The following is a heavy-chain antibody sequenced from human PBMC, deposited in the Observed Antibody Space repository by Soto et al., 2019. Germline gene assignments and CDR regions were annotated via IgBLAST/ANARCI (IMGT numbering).Heavy chain of an antibody. Sequence: EVQLSESGGGLVQPGGSLRLSCAASGFTFSTYGMCWVRQAPGKGLEWVSYISGSGDNTYYADSVKGRFTISRDNSKNTLYLQMSSLRVEDTAVYSCAKGRGGYSIDAFDIWGQGTMVTVSS. D-gene: IGHD3-22*01. CDR3: AKGRGGYSIDAFDI. CDR1: GFTFSTYG. V-gene: IGHV3-23*01. J-gene: IGHJ3*02. CDR2: ISGSGDNT.